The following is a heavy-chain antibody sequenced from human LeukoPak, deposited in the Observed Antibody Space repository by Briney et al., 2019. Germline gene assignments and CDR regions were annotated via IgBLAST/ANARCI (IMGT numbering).Heavy chain of an antibody. CDR1: GFTLRNTW. CDR2: INQDASTK. CDR3: ARDQSGNLDY. V-gene: IGHV3-7*01. D-gene: IGHD1-26*01. Sequence: GGSLILSCVASGFTLRNTWMAWVRQAPGKGLEWVANINQDASTKHYVDSAKGRFTISRDNAKNSLYLQMNSLRAEDTAVYYCARDQSGNLDYWGQGTLVTVSA. J-gene: IGHJ4*02.